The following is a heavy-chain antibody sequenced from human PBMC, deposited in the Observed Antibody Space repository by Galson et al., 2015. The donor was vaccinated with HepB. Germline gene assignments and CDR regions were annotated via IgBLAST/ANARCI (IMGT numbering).Heavy chain of an antibody. CDR3: ARAGGTSFTMIVVLSSFDQ. CDR1: GFTFSRDG. D-gene: IGHD3-22*01. V-gene: IGHV3-30*03. J-gene: IGHJ4*02. Sequence: SLRLSCAASGFTFSRDGMHWVRQAPGKGLEWVGVISYDGSNKYYADSVKGRFTISRDNSKNMLYLQMNSLRADDTALYYCARAGGTSFTMIVVLSSFDQWGQGTLVTVSS. CDR2: ISYDGSNK.